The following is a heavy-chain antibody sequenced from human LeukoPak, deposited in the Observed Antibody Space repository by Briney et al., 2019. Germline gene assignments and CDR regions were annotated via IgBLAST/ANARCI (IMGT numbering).Heavy chain of an antibody. CDR2: ISSSSSYI. Sequence: GGSLRLSCAASGFTFSSYSMNWVRQAPGKGLEWVSSISSSSSYIYYADSVKGRFTISRDNAKNSLYLQMNSLRAEDTAVYYCARDLXRWXXXGTXRSSFDYWGQGTLVTX. D-gene: IGHD3-10*01. V-gene: IGHV3-21*01. CDR3: ARDLXRWXXXGTXRSSFDY. CDR1: GFTFSSYS. J-gene: IGHJ4*02.